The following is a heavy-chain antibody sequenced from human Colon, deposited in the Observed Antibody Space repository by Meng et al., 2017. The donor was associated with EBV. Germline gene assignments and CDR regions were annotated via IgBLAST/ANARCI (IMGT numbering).Heavy chain of an antibody. V-gene: IGHV4-4*02. Sequence: QVLRQESGAGLVKPSGPLSFTCAVSGTSISTSNWWSWIRQSPGEGLEWIGAIYHNGQTNYNPSLKSRVSMSVDESKNEFSLNLKSVTAANTAVYYCARDGGVTHIPWGQGVLVTVSS. CDR2: IYHNGQT. J-gene: IGHJ5*02. D-gene: IGHD2-8*02. CDR1: GTSISTSNW. CDR3: ARDGGVTHIP.